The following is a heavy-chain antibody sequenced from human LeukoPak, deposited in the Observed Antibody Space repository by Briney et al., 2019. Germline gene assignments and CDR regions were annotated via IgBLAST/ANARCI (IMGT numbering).Heavy chain of an antibody. CDR2: ISGSGSST. CDR3: AKTSGSGNYYYYYYGMDV. V-gene: IGHV3-23*01. Sequence: GGSLRLSCAASGFTFSSYGMHWVRQAPGKGLEWVSAISGSGSSTFYADSVKGRFTISRDNSKNTLYLQMNSLRAEDTAIYYCAKTSGSGNYYYYYYGMDVWGQGTTVTVSS. D-gene: IGHD3-10*01. CDR1: GFTFSSYG. J-gene: IGHJ6*02.